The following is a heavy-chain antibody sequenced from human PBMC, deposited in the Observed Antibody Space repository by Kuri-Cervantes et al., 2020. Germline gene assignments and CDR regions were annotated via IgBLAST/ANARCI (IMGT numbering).Heavy chain of an antibody. Sequence: SVKVSCKASGGTFSSYAISWVRQAPGQGLEWMGGIIPIFGTANYAQKFQGRVTITADESTSTAYMELSGLRSEDTAVYYCASPKASSSWYRYDYWGQGTLVTVSS. V-gene: IGHV1-69*13. CDR1: GGTFSSYA. D-gene: IGHD6-13*01. CDR2: IIPIFGTA. J-gene: IGHJ4*02. CDR3: ASPKASSSWYRYDY.